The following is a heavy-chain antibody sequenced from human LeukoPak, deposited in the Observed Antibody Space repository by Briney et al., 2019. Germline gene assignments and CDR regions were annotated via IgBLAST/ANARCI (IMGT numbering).Heavy chain of an antibody. CDR2: ISAYNGNT. Sequence: ASVKVSCKASGYTFTSYGISWVRQAPGQGLEWMGWISAYNGNTNYAQKLQGRVTMTTDTSTSTAYMELRSLRSDDTAVYYCARVGPLYSYGPNWFDPWGQGTLVTVSS. CDR3: ARVGPLYSYGPNWFDP. V-gene: IGHV1-18*01. J-gene: IGHJ5*02. D-gene: IGHD5-18*01. CDR1: GYTFTSYG.